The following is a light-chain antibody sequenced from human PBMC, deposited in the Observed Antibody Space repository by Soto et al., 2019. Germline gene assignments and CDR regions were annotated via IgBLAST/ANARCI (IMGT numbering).Light chain of an antibody. V-gene: IGKV1-39*01. CDR1: KSISTY. Sequence: DIQMTQSPSSLSASVGDRVTITCRASKSISTYLSWYQQKPGQAPKVLIYAASRLERGVPSRFSGSGSVTDFALTVSSLQPEDFATYYCQQTYDTPFTFGPGTTV. CDR2: AAS. CDR3: QQTYDTPFT. J-gene: IGKJ3*01.